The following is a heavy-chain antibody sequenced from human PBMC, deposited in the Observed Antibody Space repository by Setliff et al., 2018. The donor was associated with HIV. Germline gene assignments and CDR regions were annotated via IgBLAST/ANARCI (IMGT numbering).Heavy chain of an antibody. CDR2: IYTSGST. D-gene: IGHD3-22*01. CDR1: GGSISSGSYY. J-gene: IGHJ5*02. CDR3: ARRITMKNWFDP. Sequence: SETLSLTCTVSGGSISSGSYYWSWIRQPAGKGLEWIGHIYTSGSTNYNPSLKSRVTISLDTSKNQFSLKLSSVTAADTAVYYCARRITMKNWFDPWGQGTLVTSPQ. V-gene: IGHV4-61*09.